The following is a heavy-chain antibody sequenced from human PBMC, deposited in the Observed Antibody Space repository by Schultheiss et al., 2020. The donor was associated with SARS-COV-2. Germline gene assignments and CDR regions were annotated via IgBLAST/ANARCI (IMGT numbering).Heavy chain of an antibody. D-gene: IGHD1-7*01. CDR2: FDPEDGKT. V-gene: IGHV1-24*01. Sequence: ASVKVSCKVSGSTLTALSMHWVRQAPGKGLEWMGGFDPEDGKTIYAQNFQGRVTMTADTSTDTAYMELSSLRFEDTALFYCAADWNYGYFDYWGQGNLVTVSS. CDR1: GSTLTALS. CDR3: AADWNYGYFDY. J-gene: IGHJ4*01.